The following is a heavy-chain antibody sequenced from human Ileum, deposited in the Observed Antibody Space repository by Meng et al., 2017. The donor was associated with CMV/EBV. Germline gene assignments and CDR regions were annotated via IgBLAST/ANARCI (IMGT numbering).Heavy chain of an antibody. CDR3: ARESVNLVTDS. V-gene: IGHV3-74*01. J-gene: IGHJ4*02. Sequence: GGSLKISCAASGFTFSSSWMHWVRQGPGKGLMWISRINDDGGSTSYADSVKGRFTISRDNAKNTLYLQMNSLRAEDTAVYYCARESVNLVTDSWGQGMLVTVSS. CDR1: GFTFSSSW. CDR2: INDDGGST. D-gene: IGHD5-18*01.